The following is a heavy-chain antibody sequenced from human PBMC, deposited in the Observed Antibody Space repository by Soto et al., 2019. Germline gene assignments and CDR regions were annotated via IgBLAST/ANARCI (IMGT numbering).Heavy chain of an antibody. CDR2: IIVGNGKT. CDR1: GYTFPAYT. CDR3: ARKTAVTDYYFDY. D-gene: IGHD6-19*01. J-gene: IGHJ4*02. V-gene: IGHV1-3*01. Sequence: GASGKVSCKASGYTFPAYTMNWVRQAPGQRPEWMGWIIVGNGKTRYSQKFQGRVTFTRDTSASTGYLELSSLRSEDTAMYYCARKTAVTDYYFDYWGQGTLVTVSS.